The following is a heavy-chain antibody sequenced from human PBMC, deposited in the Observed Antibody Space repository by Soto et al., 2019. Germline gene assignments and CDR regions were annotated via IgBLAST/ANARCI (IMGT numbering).Heavy chain of an antibody. Sequence: SETLSLTCTVSCGSISSYYWSWIRQPPGKGLEWIGYIYYSGSTNYNPSLKSRVTISVDTSKKQFSLKLSSVTATDTAVYYCAGAFRGWLPITGTTGYYYYMDVWGKGTTVTVSS. CDR3: AGAFRGWLPITGTTGYYYYMDV. CDR1: CGSISSYY. J-gene: IGHJ6*03. D-gene: IGHD1-7*01. CDR2: IYYSGST. V-gene: IGHV4-59*08.